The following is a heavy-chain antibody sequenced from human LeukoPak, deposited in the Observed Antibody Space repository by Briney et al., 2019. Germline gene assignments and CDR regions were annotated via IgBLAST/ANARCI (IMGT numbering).Heavy chain of an antibody. D-gene: IGHD3-22*01. CDR3: ARGDYYDSSGSVLDY. J-gene: IGHJ4*02. CDR2: IYPGDSDT. CDR1: GSSFTRYW. Sequence: GESLQISCQGSGSSFTRYWIGWVRQLPGKGLEWMGIIYPGDSDTRYSPSFQGQVTISADKSISTAYLQWSSLKASDTAMYYCARGDYYDSSGSVLDYWGQGTLVTVSS. V-gene: IGHV5-51*01.